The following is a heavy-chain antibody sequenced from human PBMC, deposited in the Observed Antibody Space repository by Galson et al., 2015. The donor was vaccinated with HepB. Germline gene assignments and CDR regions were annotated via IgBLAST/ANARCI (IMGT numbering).Heavy chain of an antibody. V-gene: IGHV2-26*01. Sequence: PALVKPTQTLTLTCTVSGFSLSNARMGVSWIRQPPGKALEWLAHIFSNDEKSYSTSLKSRLTISKDTSKSQVVLTMTNMDPVDTATYYCARISLGLPKYDYVWGSYRYTRRNFDYWGQGTLVTVSS. D-gene: IGHD3-16*02. J-gene: IGHJ4*02. CDR2: IFSNDEK. CDR3: ARISLGLPKYDYVWGSYRYTRRNFDY. CDR1: GFSLSNARMG.